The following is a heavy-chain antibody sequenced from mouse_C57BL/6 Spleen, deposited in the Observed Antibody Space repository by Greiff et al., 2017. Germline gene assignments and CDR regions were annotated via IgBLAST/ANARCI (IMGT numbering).Heavy chain of an antibody. J-gene: IGHJ1*03. Sequence: VQLKESGPELVKPGASVKISCKASGYSFTDYNMNWVKQSNGKSLEWIGVINPNYGTTSYNQKFKGKATLTVDQSSSTAYMQLNSLTSEDSAVYYCAIKGGNYGYFDVWGTGTTVTVSS. CDR3: AIKGGNYGYFDV. V-gene: IGHV1-39*01. D-gene: IGHD1-3*01. CDR2: INPNYGTT. CDR1: GYSFTDYN.